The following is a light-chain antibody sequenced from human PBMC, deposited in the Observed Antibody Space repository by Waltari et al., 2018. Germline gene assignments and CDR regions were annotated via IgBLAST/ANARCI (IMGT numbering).Light chain of an antibody. CDR3: CSYADTLYV. CDR1: SSDVGGYNY. Sequence: QSALTQPRSVSGSPGQSVTISCTGTSSDVGGYNYVSWYQQEKGKAPTLLISDVSKRPSGVPDRFSGSKSGNTASLTISGLQAEDEADYYCCSYADTLYVFGTGTTVTVL. J-gene: IGLJ1*01. CDR2: DVS. V-gene: IGLV2-11*01.